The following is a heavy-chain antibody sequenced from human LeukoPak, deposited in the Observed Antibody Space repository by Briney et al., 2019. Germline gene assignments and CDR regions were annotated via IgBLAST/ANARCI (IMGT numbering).Heavy chain of an antibody. CDR3: ARELGWFGDLIYYFDY. V-gene: IGHV3-21*01. Sequence: GGSLRLSCAASGFTFSSYSMNWVRQAPGKGLEWVSSISSSSSYIYYADSVKGRFTISRDNAKNSLYLQMNSLRAEDTAVYYCARELGWFGDLIYYFDYWGQGTLVTVSS. J-gene: IGHJ4*02. D-gene: IGHD3-10*01. CDR2: ISSSSSYI. CDR1: GFTFSSYS.